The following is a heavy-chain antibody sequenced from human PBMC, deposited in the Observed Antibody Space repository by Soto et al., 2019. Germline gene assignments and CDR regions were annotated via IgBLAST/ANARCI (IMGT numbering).Heavy chain of an antibody. CDR3: ARDNWSGGSCDSGHPSWFDP. D-gene: IGHD2-15*01. V-gene: IGHV4-61*01. CDR2: IYYSGST. Sequence: QVQLQESGPGLVKPSETLSLTCTVSGGSVSSGSYYWSWIRQPPGKGLEWFGYIYYSGSTNYNPSLNSRVTISVDTSKNQFSLKLSSVTAADTAVYYCARDNWSGGSCDSGHPSWFDPWGQGTLVTVSS. J-gene: IGHJ5*02. CDR1: GGSVSSGSYY.